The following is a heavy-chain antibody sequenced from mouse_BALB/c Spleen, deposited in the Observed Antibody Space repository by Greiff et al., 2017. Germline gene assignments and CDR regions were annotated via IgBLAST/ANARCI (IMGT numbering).Heavy chain of an antibody. D-gene: IGHD2-3*01. V-gene: IGHV1-54*01. CDR2: INPGSGGT. CDR1: GYAFTNYL. CDR3: ARFYFPGAY. Sequence: QVQLQQSGAELVRPGTSVKVSCKASGYAFTNYLIEWVKQRPGQGLEWIGVINPGSGGTNYNEKFKGKATLTADKSSSTAYMQLSSLTSDDSAVYFCARFYFPGAYWGQGTLVTVSA. J-gene: IGHJ3*01.